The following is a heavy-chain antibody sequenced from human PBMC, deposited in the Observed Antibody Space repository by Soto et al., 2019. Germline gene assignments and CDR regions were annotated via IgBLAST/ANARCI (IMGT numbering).Heavy chain of an antibody. CDR2: ISYDGSNK. V-gene: IGHV3-30*18. CDR3: AKPSGWYERVGYFDY. D-gene: IGHD6-19*01. CDR1: GFTFSSYG. Sequence: QVQLVESGGGVVQPGRSLRLSCAASGFTFSSYGMHWVRQAPGKGLAWVAVISYDGSNKYYADSVKGRFTISRDNSKNALYLQMNSLRAEDTAVYYCAKPSGWYERVGYFDYWGQGTLVTVSS. J-gene: IGHJ4*02.